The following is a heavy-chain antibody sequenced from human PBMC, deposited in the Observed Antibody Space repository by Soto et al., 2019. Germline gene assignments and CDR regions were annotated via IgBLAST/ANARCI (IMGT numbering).Heavy chain of an antibody. CDR3: ARGGLQLWSNWFDP. V-gene: IGHV5-51*01. CDR1: GYGFTSYC. Sequence: VECLTSSCKVSGYGFTSYCIVSVSHMPGKGLEWMGIMYPGDSDTRYSPSFQGQVTISADKSISTAYLQWSSLTASDTPMYYCARGGLQLWSNWFDPWGQGTMVTVSS. J-gene: IGHJ5*02. D-gene: IGHD5-18*01. CDR2: MYPGDSDT.